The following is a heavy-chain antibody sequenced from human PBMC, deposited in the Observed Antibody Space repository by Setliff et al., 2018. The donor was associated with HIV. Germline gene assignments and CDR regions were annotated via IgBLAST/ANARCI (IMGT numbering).Heavy chain of an antibody. CDR2: IKSGGGDT. CDR1: GYSFSDYA. V-gene: IGHV1-3*04. Sequence: GASVKVSCKASGYSFSDYAVHWVRQAPGQRPQWMGWIKSGGGDTMYSQEFQDGITISRDTSASTGYMELSSLESDDTAVYYCARVWSGSVMYFGFWGQGTLVTVSS. D-gene: IGHD2-21*01. CDR3: ARVWSGSVMYFGF. J-gene: IGHJ4*02.